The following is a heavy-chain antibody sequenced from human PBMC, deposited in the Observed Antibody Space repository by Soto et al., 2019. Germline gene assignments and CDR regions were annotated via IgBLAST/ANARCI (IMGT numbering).Heavy chain of an antibody. CDR2: ISGSGDRT. J-gene: IGHJ6*02. V-gene: IGHV3-23*01. Sequence: EVQLLESGGGLVRPGGSLRLSCAASGFSFNTYAINWVRQAPGKGLEWVAGISGSGDRTYHADSVKGRFTVSRDNSKNALYLRMSRLRVGDAAVYSCAKDQDDYGDSVLGDSYYYHYNGMDVWGQGTTVTVSS. CDR1: GFSFNTYA. CDR3: AKDQDDYGDSVLGDSYYYHYNGMDV. D-gene: IGHD4-17*01.